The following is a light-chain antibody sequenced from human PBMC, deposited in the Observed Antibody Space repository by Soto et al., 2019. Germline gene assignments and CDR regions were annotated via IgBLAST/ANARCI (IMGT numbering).Light chain of an antibody. CDR2: GAS. CDR3: QQHNNWPPWT. Sequence: IVMTXXPXTLSVSPGERATLSCRASQSVSSNLAWYQQKPGQAPRLLMYGASTRATGIPDRFSGSGSGTEFTLTISSLQSEDFAVYYCQQHNNWPPWTFGQGTKVEIK. V-gene: IGKV3-15*01. J-gene: IGKJ1*01. CDR1: QSVSSN.